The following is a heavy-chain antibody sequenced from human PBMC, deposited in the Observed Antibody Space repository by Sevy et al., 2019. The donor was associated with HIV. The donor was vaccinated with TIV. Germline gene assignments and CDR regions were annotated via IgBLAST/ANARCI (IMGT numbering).Heavy chain of an antibody. CDR3: ARVTWYTSGWYWFEP. J-gene: IGHJ5*02. V-gene: IGHV4-39*01. D-gene: IGHD6-19*01. Sequence: SETLSLTCTVSGGSISRSNYYWGWIRQPPGKGLEWIGSIYYSGSTYYKPSLKSRVTISVDTSKNQFSLKLSSVTAADTAVNYCARVTWYTSGWYWFEPWGQGTLVTVSS. CDR1: GGSISRSNYY. CDR2: IYYSGST.